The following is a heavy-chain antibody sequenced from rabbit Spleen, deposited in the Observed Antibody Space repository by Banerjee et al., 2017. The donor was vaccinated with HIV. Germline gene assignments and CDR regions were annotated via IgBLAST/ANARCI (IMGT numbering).Heavy chain of an antibody. CDR2: INAVTGSSGDT. CDR1: GFSFSNKAV. CDR3: ARDLADVIGWNFNL. J-gene: IGHJ4*01. D-gene: IGHD1-1*01. V-gene: IGHV1S45*01. Sequence: QEQLVESGGGLVKPGASLTLTCKASGFSFSNKAVMCLVRQAPGKGLEWIACINAVTGSSGDTYYANWAKGRFTISTTSSTTVTLQMTSLTAADTATYFCARDLADVIGWNFNLWGQGTLVTVS.